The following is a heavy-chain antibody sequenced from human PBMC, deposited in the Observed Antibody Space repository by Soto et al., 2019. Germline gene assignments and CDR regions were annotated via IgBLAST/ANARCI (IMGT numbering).Heavy chain of an antibody. V-gene: IGHV3-23*01. Sequence: PGGSLRLSCAASGFTFSSYAMSWVRQAPGEGLEWVSAISGSGGSTYYADSVKGRFTISRDNSKNTLYLQMNSLRAEDTAVYYCAKSPILTGYYYYYYYGMDVWGQGTTVTVSS. J-gene: IGHJ6*02. CDR2: ISGSGGST. D-gene: IGHD3-9*01. CDR3: AKSPILTGYYYYYYYGMDV. CDR1: GFTFSSYA.